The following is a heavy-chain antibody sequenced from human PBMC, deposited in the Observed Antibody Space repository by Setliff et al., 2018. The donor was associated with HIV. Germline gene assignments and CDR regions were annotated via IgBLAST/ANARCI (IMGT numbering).Heavy chain of an antibody. CDR1: GGSISSDY. V-gene: IGHV4-4*09. CDR3: ARAARYSSSWYKRGYYFDY. Sequence: PSETLSLTCTVSGGSISSDYWSWIRQPPGKGLEWIGYISTTGSTSYSPSLKSRVSISVDTSKNQFSLKLSSVTAADTAVYYCARAARYSSSWYKRGYYFDYWGQGTQVTV. D-gene: IGHD6-13*01. J-gene: IGHJ4*02. CDR2: ISTTGST.